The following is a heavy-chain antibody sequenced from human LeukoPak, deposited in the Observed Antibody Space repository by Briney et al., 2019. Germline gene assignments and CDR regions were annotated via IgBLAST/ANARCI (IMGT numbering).Heavy chain of an antibody. J-gene: IGHJ4*02. V-gene: IGHV3-7*04. CDR1: GFTFSNYW. D-gene: IGHD1-26*01. Sequence: GGSLRLSCAASGFTFSNYWMSWVRQAPGKGLEWVANIKKDGREKYYADSVKGRFTISRDNAKNSLYLQINSLRVEDTAVYYCARDGYSGSYYDYWGQGTLVTVSS. CDR2: IKKDGREK. CDR3: ARDGYSGSYYDY.